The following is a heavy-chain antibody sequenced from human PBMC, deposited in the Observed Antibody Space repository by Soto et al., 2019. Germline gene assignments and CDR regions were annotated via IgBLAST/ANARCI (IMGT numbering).Heavy chain of an antibody. D-gene: IGHD6-19*01. V-gene: IGHV4-4*02. Sequence: QVQLQESGPGLVKPSGTLSLTCAVSGGSISSSNWWSWVRQPQGKGLEWIGEISHTGSTNYNPSLRSRVTISVDKAKTQFSLKLSSVTAAATAVYYCARVWRIAVAGVVWYFFVWGRGTLVTVSS. CDR1: GGSISSSNW. CDR2: ISHTGST. CDR3: ARVWRIAVAGVVWYFFV. J-gene: IGHJ2*01.